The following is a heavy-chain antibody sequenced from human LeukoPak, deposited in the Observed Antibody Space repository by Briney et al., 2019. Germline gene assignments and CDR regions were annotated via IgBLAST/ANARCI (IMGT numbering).Heavy chain of an antibody. CDR2: ISAYNGNT. Sequence: ASVKVSCKASGYTFTSYGISGVRQAPGQGLEWMGWISAYNGNTNYAQKLQGRVTMTTDTSTRTAYMELRSLRSDDTAVYYCARTQYYYDSSGYSLYYYYYYMDVWGKGTTVTVSS. V-gene: IGHV1-18*01. J-gene: IGHJ6*03. D-gene: IGHD3-22*01. CDR1: GYTFTSYG. CDR3: ARTQYYYDSSGYSLYYYYYYMDV.